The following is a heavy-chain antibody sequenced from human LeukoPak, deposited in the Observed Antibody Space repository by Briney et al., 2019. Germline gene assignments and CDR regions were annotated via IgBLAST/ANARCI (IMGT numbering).Heavy chain of an antibody. J-gene: IGHJ4*02. D-gene: IGHD6-13*01. Sequence: GASVKVSCKASGYTFTGYYMHWVRQAPGQGLEWMGWINPNSGGTNYAQKFQGRVTMTRDTSISTAYMELSRLRSDDTAVYYCARDDGAAASPLYYFDYWGQGTLVTVSS. CDR1: GYTFTGYY. V-gene: IGHV1-2*02. CDR2: INPNSGGT. CDR3: ARDDGAAASPLYYFDY.